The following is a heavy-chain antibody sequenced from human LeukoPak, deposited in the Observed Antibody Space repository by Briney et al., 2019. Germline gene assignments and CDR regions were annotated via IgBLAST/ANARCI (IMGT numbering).Heavy chain of an antibody. J-gene: IGHJ6*03. Sequence: SETLSLTCTVSGASISSYYWSWIRQPPGKGLEWIGYIHYSGSTNYNPSLKSRVTISIDTSKNQFSLKLSSVTAADTAVYYCARDYFDSSGYYGRGGYYYMDVWGKGTTVTVSS. D-gene: IGHD3-22*01. CDR2: IHYSGST. CDR3: ARDYFDSSGYYGRGGYYYMDV. V-gene: IGHV4-59*12. CDR1: GASISSYY.